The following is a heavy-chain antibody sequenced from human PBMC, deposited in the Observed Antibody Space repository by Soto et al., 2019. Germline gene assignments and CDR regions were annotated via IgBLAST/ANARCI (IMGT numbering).Heavy chain of an antibody. Sequence: SETLSLTCAVYGGSFSGYYWSWIRQPPGKGLEWIGEINHSGSTNYNPSLKSRVTISVDTSKNQFSLKLSSVTAADTAVYYCARGVYDFWSGYYTGTFYWGQGTPVTVSS. J-gene: IGHJ4*02. V-gene: IGHV4-34*01. CDR3: ARGVYDFWSGYYTGTFY. CDR2: INHSGST. D-gene: IGHD3-3*01. CDR1: GGSFSGYY.